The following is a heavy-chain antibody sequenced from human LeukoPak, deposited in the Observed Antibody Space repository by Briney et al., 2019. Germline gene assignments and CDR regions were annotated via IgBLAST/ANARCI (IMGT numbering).Heavy chain of an antibody. CDR2: ISDIGSKT. Sequence: GRTLRLSCGASGFIFSDHYMNWVRQAPGKGLEWVSYISDIGSKTNYADSVKGRFTISRDNAKNSLYLQMNSLRAEDTAVYYCAAAAGYRFDIWGQGTMVTVSS. CDR1: GFIFSDHY. J-gene: IGHJ3*02. V-gene: IGHV3-11*03. CDR3: AAAAGYRFDI. D-gene: IGHD6-13*01.